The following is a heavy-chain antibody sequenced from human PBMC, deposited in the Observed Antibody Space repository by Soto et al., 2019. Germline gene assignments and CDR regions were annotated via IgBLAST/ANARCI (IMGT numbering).Heavy chain of an antibody. Sequence: QVQLVQSGVEVKKPGSSVKVSCKASGGTFSSYAISWVRQAPGQGLAWMGGIIPIFGTANYAQKFQGRVTITADESTSTAYMELSSLRSEDTAVYYCARADYDFWVPHDPWGQGTLVTVSS. V-gene: IGHV1-69*12. J-gene: IGHJ5*02. CDR2: IIPIFGTA. CDR1: GGTFSSYA. CDR3: ARADYDFWVPHDP. D-gene: IGHD3-3*01.